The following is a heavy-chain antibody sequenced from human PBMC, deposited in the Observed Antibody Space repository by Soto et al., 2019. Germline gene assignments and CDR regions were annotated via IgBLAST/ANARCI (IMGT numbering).Heavy chain of an antibody. J-gene: IGHJ5*02. CDR3: ASTITIFGGFDP. Sequence: PWETLSLTCAVSGGSISSGGYSWSWIRQPPGKGLEWIGYIYHSGSTYYNPSLKSRVTISVDRSKNQFSLKLSSVTAADTAVYYCASTITIFGGFDPWGQGTLVTVSS. CDR2: IYHSGST. CDR1: GGSISSGGYS. D-gene: IGHD3-3*01. V-gene: IGHV4-30-2*01.